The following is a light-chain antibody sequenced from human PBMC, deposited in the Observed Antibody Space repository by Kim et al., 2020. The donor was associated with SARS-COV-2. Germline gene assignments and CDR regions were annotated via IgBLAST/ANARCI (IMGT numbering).Light chain of an antibody. J-gene: IGLJ2*01. Sequence: GQPFTISCTGTRSDVGGYNYVSWYQQHPGKAPKLMIYEVSKRPSGVPDRFSGSKSGNTASLTVSGLQAEDEADYYCSSYAGSNKMVFGGGTQLTVL. CDR1: RSDVGGYNY. V-gene: IGLV2-8*01. CDR2: EVS. CDR3: SSYAGSNKMV.